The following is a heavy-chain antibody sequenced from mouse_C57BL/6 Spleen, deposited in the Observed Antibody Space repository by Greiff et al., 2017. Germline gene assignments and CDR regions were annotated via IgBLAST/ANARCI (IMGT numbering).Heavy chain of an antibody. V-gene: IGHV2-2*01. CDR1: GFSLTSYG. CDR3: TRSHYYGSSFYYAMDY. D-gene: IGHD1-1*01. Sequence: QVQLQQSGPGLVQPSQSLSITCTVSGFSLTSYGVHWVRQSPGKGLEWLGVIWSGGSTDYNAAFISRLSISKYNSKSQVFFKMNSLQADDTAIYYCTRSHYYGSSFYYAMDYWGQGPSVTVSS. CDR2: IWSGGST. J-gene: IGHJ4*01.